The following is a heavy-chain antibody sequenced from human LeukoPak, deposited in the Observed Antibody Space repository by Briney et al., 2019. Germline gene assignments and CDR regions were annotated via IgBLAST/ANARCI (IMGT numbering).Heavy chain of an antibody. D-gene: IGHD3-10*01. CDR2: IYPGDSDT. CDR1: GYRFTTYW. CDR3: ARLRGGTYYSFDF. J-gene: IGHJ4*02. Sequence: GESLKISFKGFGYRFTTYWIGWVRQMPGKGLEWMGTIYPGDSDTGYSPTFQGHVTIAADKFRTVAYMQGSSLRASDTAMYYCARLRGGTYYSFDFWGQGTLVTVSS. V-gene: IGHV5-51*01.